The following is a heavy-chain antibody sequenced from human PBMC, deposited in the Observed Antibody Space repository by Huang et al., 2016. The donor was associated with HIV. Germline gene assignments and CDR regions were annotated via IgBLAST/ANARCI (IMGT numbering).Heavy chain of an antibody. J-gene: IGHJ3*02. CDR2: IYYSGST. Sequence: QLQLQGSGPGLVKPSETLSLTCTVSGGSITRCSYYWGWIRQPPGTGLEWVGSIYYSGSTDYNPSLKSRVTVSVDTSKNQFSLKLSSVTAADTAVYYCARHFSYYDSSGYTPWDAFDIWGQGTMVTVSS. CDR3: ARHFSYYDSSGYTPWDAFDI. D-gene: IGHD3-22*01. V-gene: IGHV4-39*01. CDR1: GGSITRCSYY.